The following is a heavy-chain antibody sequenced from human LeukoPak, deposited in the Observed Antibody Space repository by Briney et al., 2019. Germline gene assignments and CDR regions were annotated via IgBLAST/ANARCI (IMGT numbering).Heavy chain of an antibody. CDR1: GGTFSSYA. J-gene: IGHJ6*03. CDR3: ARVQDIVVVPAAKGPPLYYYYYMDV. CDR2: IIPILGTA. V-gene: IGHV1-69*13. Sequence: SVKVSCKASGGTFSSYAISWVRQAPGQGLEWMGGIIPILGTANYAQKFQGRVTITADESTSTAYMELSSLRSEDTAVYYCARVQDIVVVPAAKGPPLYYYYYMDVWGKGTTVTVSS. D-gene: IGHD2-2*01.